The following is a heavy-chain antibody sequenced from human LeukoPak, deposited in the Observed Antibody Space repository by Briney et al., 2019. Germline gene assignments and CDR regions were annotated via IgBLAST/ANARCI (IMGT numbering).Heavy chain of an antibody. CDR1: GGPISSSSYY. J-gene: IGHJ6*03. D-gene: IGHD6-19*01. Sequence: PSETLSLTCTVSGGPISSSSYYWGWIRQPPGKGLEWIGSIYYSGSTYYNPSLKSRVTISVDTSKNQFSLKLSSVTAADTAVYYCARTVAGTNYYYMDVWGKGTTVTVSS. CDR2: IYYSGST. CDR3: ARTVAGTNYYYMDV. V-gene: IGHV4-39*07.